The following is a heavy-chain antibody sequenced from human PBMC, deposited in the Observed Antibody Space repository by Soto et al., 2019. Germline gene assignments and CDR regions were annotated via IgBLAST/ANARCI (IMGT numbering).Heavy chain of an antibody. CDR3: ATETYSNYFFY. CDR1: GGSISSYY. Sequence: SETLSLTCTVSGGSISSYYWSWIRQPPGKGLEWIGYIYYSGSTNYNPSLKSRVTISVDTSKNQLSLKLSSVTAADTAVYYCATETYSNYFFYWGRGTLVTVS. V-gene: IGHV4-59*08. D-gene: IGHD4-4*01. CDR2: IYYSGST. J-gene: IGHJ1*01.